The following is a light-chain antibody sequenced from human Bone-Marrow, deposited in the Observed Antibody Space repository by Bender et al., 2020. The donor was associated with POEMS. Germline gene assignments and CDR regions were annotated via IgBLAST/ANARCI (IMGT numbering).Light chain of an antibody. Sequence: QLVLTQSPSASASLGASVKLTCTLSSGHRRYGIAWHQQQPDKGPRYLMNLNTDGSHNKGDGMPDRFAGSTSGAERYLTISSLQSEDEADYYCQTWGAGHVIFGGGTKLTVL. J-gene: IGLJ2*01. CDR3: QTWGAGHVI. CDR1: SGHRRYG. CDR2: LNTDGSH. V-gene: IGLV4-69*01.